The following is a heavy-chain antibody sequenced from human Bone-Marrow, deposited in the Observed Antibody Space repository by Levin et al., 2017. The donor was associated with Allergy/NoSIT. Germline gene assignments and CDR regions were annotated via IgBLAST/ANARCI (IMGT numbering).Heavy chain of an antibody. CDR1: EYTFTGYY. D-gene: IGHD6-13*01. Sequence: ASVKVSCKASEYTFTGYYIHWVRQAPGQGLEWMGWINPNSGGTNYAQKFQGRVTMTRDTSISTAYMELNRLRSDDPAVYYCARDAGIAAAVYFYMDVWGKGTTVTVSS. J-gene: IGHJ6*03. CDR2: INPNSGGT. CDR3: ARDAGIAAAVYFYMDV. V-gene: IGHV1-2*02.